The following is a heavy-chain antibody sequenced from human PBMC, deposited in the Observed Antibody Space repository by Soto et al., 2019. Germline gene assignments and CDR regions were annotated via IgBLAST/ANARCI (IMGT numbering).Heavy chain of an antibody. CDR1: GGSISSGGYY. CDR3: ASVVTIFGVVNLSYIDY. CDR2: IYYSGST. J-gene: IGHJ4*02. V-gene: IGHV4-31*03. D-gene: IGHD3-3*01. Sequence: QVQLQESGPGLVKPSQTLSLTCTVSGGSISSGGYYWSWIRQQPGKGLEWIGYIYYSGSTYYNPSLKSRVTLSVDTSKNQFSLKLSSVTAADTAVYYCASVVTIFGVVNLSYIDYWGQGTLVTVSS.